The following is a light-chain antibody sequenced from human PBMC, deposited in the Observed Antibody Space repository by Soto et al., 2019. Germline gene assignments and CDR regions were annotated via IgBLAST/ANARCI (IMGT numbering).Light chain of an antibody. V-gene: IGKV3-20*01. CDR1: ESVSSN. CDR2: AAS. CDR3: QQYGSSVLT. Sequence: EIVLTQSPGTLSLSPGERATLSCRASESVSSNLAWYQQKPGQAPRPLIYAASSRATGTPDRFSGSGSGTEFTLIISRLEPEDFAVYYCQQYGSSVLTFGGGTKV. J-gene: IGKJ4*01.